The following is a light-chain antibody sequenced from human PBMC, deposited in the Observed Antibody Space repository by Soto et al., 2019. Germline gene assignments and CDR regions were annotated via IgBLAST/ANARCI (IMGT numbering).Light chain of an antibody. CDR1: QGINNY. CDR3: QKDNSAPRT. J-gene: IGKJ1*01. V-gene: IGKV1-27*01. CDR2: AAS. Sequence: DIQMTQSPSSLSASVGDRVTITCRASQGINNYLAWYQQKPGKVPKVLIYAASTLQSGVPSRFSGSGSGTDFTLIISSLQPEDVATYYCQKDNSAPRTFGQGTKVDIK.